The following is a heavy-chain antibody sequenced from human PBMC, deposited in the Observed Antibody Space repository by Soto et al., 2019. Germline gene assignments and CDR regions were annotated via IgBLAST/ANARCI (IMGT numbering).Heavy chain of an antibody. CDR3: ARISGKGVVTARYYFDY. CDR2: IYHSGRT. J-gene: IGHJ4*02. V-gene: IGHV4-4*02. Sequence: QVQLQESGPGLVKPSGTLSLTCAVSGGSISSSNWWSWVRQPPGKGLEWIGEIYHSGRTNYNPSLTSQVTTPVTKSTNQFYLKLSAVTAADTAVYYCARISGKGVVTARYYFDYWGQGTLVTVSS. CDR1: GGSISSSNW. D-gene: IGHD2-21*02.